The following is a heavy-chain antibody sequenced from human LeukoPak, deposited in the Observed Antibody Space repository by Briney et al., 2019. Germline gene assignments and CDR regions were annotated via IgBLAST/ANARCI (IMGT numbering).Heavy chain of an antibody. V-gene: IGHV3-21*01. Sequence: PGGSLRLSCAASGFTLSLSAMNWVRQAPGKVLEWVSSISSSSSYIYYADSVKGRFTISRDNAKNALYLQMNSLRAEDTAVYYCERDAPSDYYVSILVIPYYYYGMDVWGQGTTVTVSS. D-gene: IGHD3-22*01. J-gene: IGHJ6*01. CDR1: GFTLSLSA. CDR3: ERDAPSDYYVSILVIPYYYYGMDV. CDR2: ISSSSSYI.